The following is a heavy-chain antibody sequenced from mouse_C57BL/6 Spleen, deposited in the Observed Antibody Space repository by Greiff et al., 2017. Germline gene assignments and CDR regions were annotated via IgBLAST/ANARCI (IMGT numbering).Heavy chain of an antibody. CDR3: ARTTHGNSYAMDY. Sequence: VQLKESGPELVKPGASVKISCKASGYSFTGYYMHWVKQSHGNILDWIGYIYPYNGVSSYNQKFKGKATLTVDKSSSTAYMELRSLTSEDSAVYYGARTTHGNSYAMDYWGQGTSVTVSS. J-gene: IGHJ4*01. CDR2: IYPYNGVS. V-gene: IGHV1-31*01. D-gene: IGHD2-1*01. CDR1: GYSFTGYY.